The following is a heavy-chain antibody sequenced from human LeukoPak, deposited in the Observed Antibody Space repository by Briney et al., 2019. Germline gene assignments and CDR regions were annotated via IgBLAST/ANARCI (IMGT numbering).Heavy chain of an antibody. V-gene: IGHV1-18*01. CDR2: ISAYNGNT. J-gene: IGHJ5*02. CDR1: GYTFTNYI. CDR3: ARGGNYFRFDP. D-gene: IGHD1-26*01. Sequence: ASVRVSCKASGYTFTNYIISWVRQAPGQGLEWMGWISAYNGNTNYAQKLQGRVTMTTDTSTATAYMELRSLRSDDTAVYYCARGGNYFRFDPWGQGTLVTVSS.